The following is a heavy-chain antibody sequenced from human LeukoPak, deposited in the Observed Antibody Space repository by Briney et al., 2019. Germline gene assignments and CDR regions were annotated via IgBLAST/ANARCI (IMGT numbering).Heavy chain of an antibody. V-gene: IGHV1-46*01. CDR3: ARGFYGLRLKGQYFDY. CDR2: INPSGGST. J-gene: IGHJ4*02. D-gene: IGHD4-17*01. Sequence: ASVKVSCKASGYSFTSYYMHWVRQAPGQGLESMGIINPSGGSTSYAQKFQGRVTMTRDTSTSTVYMDLSSLRSEDTAVYYCARGFYGLRLKGQYFDYWGQGTLVTVSS. CDR1: GYSFTSYY.